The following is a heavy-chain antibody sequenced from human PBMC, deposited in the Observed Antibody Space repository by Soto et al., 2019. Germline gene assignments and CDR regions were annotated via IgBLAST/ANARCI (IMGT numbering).Heavy chain of an antibody. CDR3: ASLRLGELFDY. CDR1: GFTFSSYG. Sequence: QVQLVESGGGVVQPGRCLRLSCAASGFTFSSYGMHWVRQAPGKGLEWVAVISYDGSNKYYADSVKGRFTISRDNSKNTLYLQMNSLRAEDTAVYYCASLRLGELFDYWGQGTLVTVSS. CDR2: ISYDGSNK. J-gene: IGHJ4*02. V-gene: IGHV3-30*03. D-gene: IGHD3-16*01.